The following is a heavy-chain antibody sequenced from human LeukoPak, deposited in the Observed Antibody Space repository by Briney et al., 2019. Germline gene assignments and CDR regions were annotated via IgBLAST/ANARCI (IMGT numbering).Heavy chain of an antibody. CDR3: ARGLPMGIAAAWRNWFDP. J-gene: IGHJ5*02. V-gene: IGHV1-8*03. CDR2: MNPNSGNT. CDR1: GYTFTSYG. D-gene: IGHD6-13*01. Sequence: GASVKVSCKASGYTFTSYGISWVRQAPGQGLEWMGWMNPNSGNTGYAQKFQGRVTITRNTSISTAYMELSSLRSEDTAVYYCARGLPMGIAAAWRNWFDPWGQGTLVTVSS.